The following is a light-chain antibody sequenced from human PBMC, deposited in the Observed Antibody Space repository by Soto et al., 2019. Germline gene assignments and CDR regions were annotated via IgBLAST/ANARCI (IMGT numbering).Light chain of an antibody. CDR3: QQYGTGVPIT. V-gene: IGKV3-20*01. CDR1: QSVSSSY. Sequence: EIVLTQSPGTLSLSPGERATLSCRASQSVSSSYLAWYQQKPGQAPRLLIYGASSRATGIPDRFSGSGSGTDFTLTISRLEPEDFAVYYCQQYGTGVPITFGQGTRLEIK. J-gene: IGKJ5*01. CDR2: GAS.